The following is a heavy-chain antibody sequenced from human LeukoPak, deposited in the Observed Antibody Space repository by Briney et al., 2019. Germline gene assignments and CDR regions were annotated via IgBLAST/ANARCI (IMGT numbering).Heavy chain of an antibody. D-gene: IGHD4/OR15-4a*01. CDR2: IKRKTEGETT. CDR3: TADLEVSSGTNPDS. J-gene: IGHJ4*02. V-gene: IGHV3-15*01. CDR1: GFTFSSYG. Sequence: GGSLRLTCAASGFTFSSYGMNWVRQAPGMGLEWVGRIKRKTEGETTDYAAPVKGRFTISKDDSTNTLYLHMNSLRFEDTAVYYCTADLEVSSGTNPDSWGQGTLVTVSS.